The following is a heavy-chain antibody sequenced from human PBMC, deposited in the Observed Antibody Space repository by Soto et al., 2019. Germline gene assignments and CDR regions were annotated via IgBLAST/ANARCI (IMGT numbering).Heavy chain of an antibody. CDR3: ARGHPARLGYYGMDV. J-gene: IGHJ6*02. V-gene: IGHV1-18*01. D-gene: IGHD3-9*01. Sequence: GKGLEWMGWISAYNGNTNYAQKLQGRVTMTTDTSTSTAYMELRSLRSDDTAVYYCARGHPARLGYYGMDVWGQGTTVSVSS. CDR2: ISAYNGNT.